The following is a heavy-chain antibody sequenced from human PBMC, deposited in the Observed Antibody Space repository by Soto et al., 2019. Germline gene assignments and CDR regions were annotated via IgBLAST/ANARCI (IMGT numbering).Heavy chain of an antibody. D-gene: IGHD1-26*01. CDR3: ARDIVGADQHIYYYGMDV. CDR1: GYTFTSYG. Sequence: ASVKVSCKASGYTFTSYGISWVRQAPGQGLEWMGWISAYNGNTNYAQKLQGRVTMTTDTSTSTAYMELRSLRSDDTAVYYCARDIVGADQHIYYYGMDVWGQGXTVTVYS. J-gene: IGHJ6*02. CDR2: ISAYNGNT. V-gene: IGHV1-18*04.